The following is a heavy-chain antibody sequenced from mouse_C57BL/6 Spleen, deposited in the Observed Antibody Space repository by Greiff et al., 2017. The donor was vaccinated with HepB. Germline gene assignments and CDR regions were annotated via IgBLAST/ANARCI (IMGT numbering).Heavy chain of an antibody. Sequence: VQLVESGAELARPGASVKMSCKASGYTFTSYTMHWVKQRPGQGLEWIGYINPSSGYTKYNQKFKDKATLTADKSSSTAYMQLSSLTSEDSAVYYCARGPLLRYAMDYWGQGTSVTVSS. CDR1: GYTFTSYT. J-gene: IGHJ4*01. CDR3: ARGPLLRYAMDY. V-gene: IGHV1-4*01. CDR2: INPSSGYT. D-gene: IGHD1-1*01.